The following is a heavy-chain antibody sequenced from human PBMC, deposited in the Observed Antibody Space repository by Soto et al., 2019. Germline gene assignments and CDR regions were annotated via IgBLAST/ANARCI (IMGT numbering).Heavy chain of an antibody. J-gene: IGHJ6*02. CDR1: GFTFISYA. D-gene: IGHD6-13*01. CDR3: ARDFEQQLVRRGYYYYGMDV. Sequence: PVGSLIISCASSGFTFISYAMHWVRQAPGKGLEWVAVISYDGSNKYYADSVKGRFTISRDNSKNTLYLQMNSLRAEDTAVYYCARDFEQQLVRRGYYYYGMDVWGQGTTVTVSS. V-gene: IGHV3-30-3*01. CDR2: ISYDGSNK.